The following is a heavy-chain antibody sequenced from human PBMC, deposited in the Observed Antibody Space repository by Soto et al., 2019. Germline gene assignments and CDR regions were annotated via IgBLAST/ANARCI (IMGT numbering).Heavy chain of an antibody. Sequence: QVQLVESGGGVVQPGRSLRLSCAASGFTFSSYGMHWVRQAPGKGLEWVAGISYDGSNKYYADSVKGRFTISRDNSKNTLYLQMNSLRAEDTAVYYCAKSSDTYYYDSSGYYANWGQGTLVTVSS. D-gene: IGHD3-22*01. J-gene: IGHJ4*02. CDR3: AKSSDTYYYDSSGYYAN. CDR1: GFTFSSYG. CDR2: ISYDGSNK. V-gene: IGHV3-30*18.